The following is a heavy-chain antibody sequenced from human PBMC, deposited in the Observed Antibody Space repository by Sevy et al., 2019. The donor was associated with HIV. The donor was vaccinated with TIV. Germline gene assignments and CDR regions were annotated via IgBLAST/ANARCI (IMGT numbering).Heavy chain of an antibody. J-gene: IGHJ5*02. CDR2: FIPVLGTT. V-gene: IGHV1-69*13. CDR1: EDIFNSYG. D-gene: IGHD2-2*01. CDR3: ARDRVGPAQRPDYFDP. Sequence: ASVKVSCKASEDIFNSYGINWVRQAPGQGLEWMGGFIPVLGTTNLAQKFQGRVTLTADESTTTAYMELNNLRSEDTAVYYSARDRVGPAQRPDYFDPWGQGTLVTVSS.